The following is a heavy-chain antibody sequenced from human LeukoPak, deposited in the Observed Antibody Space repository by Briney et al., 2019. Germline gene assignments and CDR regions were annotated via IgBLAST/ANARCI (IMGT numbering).Heavy chain of an antibody. J-gene: IGHJ4*02. V-gene: IGHV3-49*04. D-gene: IGHD4-17*01. Sequence: QAGRSLRLSCTASGFTFGDYAMSWVRQAPGKGLEWVGFIRSKAYGGTTEYAASVKGRFTISRDASKSIAYLQMNSLKTEDTAVYYCPSCGDYGDLPYYFDYWGQGTLVTVSS. CDR2: IRSKAYGGTT. CDR1: GFTFGDYA. CDR3: PSCGDYGDLPYYFDY.